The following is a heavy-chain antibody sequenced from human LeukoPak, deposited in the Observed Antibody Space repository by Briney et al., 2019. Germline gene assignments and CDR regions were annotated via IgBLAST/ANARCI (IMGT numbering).Heavy chain of an antibody. Sequence: GGSLRLSCVASGFTFSSYWMTWVRQAPGKGLEWVANIKLDVSETYYVDSVRGRFTISRDNTKNSLYLQMDSLRAEDTAVYYCARKGNAFDFWGQGTMVTVSS. J-gene: IGHJ3*01. CDR1: GFTFSSYW. D-gene: IGHD3-10*01. V-gene: IGHV3-7*01. CDR2: IKLDVSET. CDR3: ARKGNAFDF.